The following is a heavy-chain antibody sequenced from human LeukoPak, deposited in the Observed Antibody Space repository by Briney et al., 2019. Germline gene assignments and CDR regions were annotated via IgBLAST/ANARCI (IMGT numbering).Heavy chain of an antibody. V-gene: IGHV4-38-2*02. D-gene: IGHD3-3*01. J-gene: IGHJ5*02. Sequence: SETLSLICSVSGYSISSGYDWGWIRQSLEKGLEWIASIHFSGASYYNPSLKSRVTISLDTSKNKVSLKLTSVTAADTAVYYCARDWSGGPIDLWGQGTQVTVSS. CDR2: IHFSGAS. CDR1: GYSISSGYD. CDR3: ARDWSGGPIDL.